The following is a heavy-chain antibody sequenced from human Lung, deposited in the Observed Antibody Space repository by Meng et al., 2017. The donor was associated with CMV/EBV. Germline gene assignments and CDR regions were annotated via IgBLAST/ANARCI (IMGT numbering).Heavy chain of an antibody. CDR3: ASTGYSYGYDQVY. V-gene: IGHV4-59*01. Sequence: GSLRLXXTVSGGSISSYYWSWIRQPPGKGLEWIGYIYYSGGTNYNPSLKSRVTISVDTSKNQFSLELSSVTAADTAVYYCASTGYSYGYDQVYWGKGALVTVSS. J-gene: IGHJ4*02. D-gene: IGHD5-18*01. CDR2: IYYSGGT. CDR1: GGSISSYY.